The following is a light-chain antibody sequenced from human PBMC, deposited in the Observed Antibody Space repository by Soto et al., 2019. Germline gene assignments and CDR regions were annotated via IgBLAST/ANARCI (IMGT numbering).Light chain of an antibody. V-gene: IGKV3-20*01. Sequence: EIVLTQSPGTLSLSPGERATLSCRASQSVSSRSLAWYQQKPGQAPRLLIYAASGRATGIPDRFSGGGSGTDFTLTISRLEPEDFAVYYCQHYSSSRWTFGQGTKVEIK. CDR1: QSVSSRS. CDR3: QHYSSSRWT. J-gene: IGKJ1*01. CDR2: AAS.